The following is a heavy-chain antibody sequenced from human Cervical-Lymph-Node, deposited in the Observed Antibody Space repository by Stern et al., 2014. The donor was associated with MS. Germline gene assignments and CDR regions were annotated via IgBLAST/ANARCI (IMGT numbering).Heavy chain of an antibody. V-gene: IGHV3-23*01. CDR1: GFTFSDYA. CDR3: AKEESDYTSPYYFDY. J-gene: IGHJ4*02. Sequence: EVQLLESGGGLEQPGGSLRLSCAASGFTFSDYAMNWVRQAPGKGLEWVSAISGSGRRTYSANSVKGRFTISRDNSKNTLYLQMSSLRPEDTAVYFCAKEESDYTSPYYFDYWGQGTLVTVSS. CDR2: ISGSGRRT. D-gene: IGHD4-11*01.